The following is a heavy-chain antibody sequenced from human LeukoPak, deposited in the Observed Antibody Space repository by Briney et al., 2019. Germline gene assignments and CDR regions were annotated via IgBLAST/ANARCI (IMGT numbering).Heavy chain of an antibody. CDR1: GDSISSSSYY. CDR3: ARVSRIQVEDYFDY. CDR2: IYYSGST. D-gene: IGHD5-18*01. J-gene: IGHJ4*02. Sequence: SETLSLTCTVSGDSISSSSYYWGWIRQPPGKGLEWIGSIYYSGSTYYNPSLKSRVTISVNTSKNQFSLKLSSVTAADTAVYYCARVSRIQVEDYFDYWGQGTLVTVSS. V-gene: IGHV4-39*07.